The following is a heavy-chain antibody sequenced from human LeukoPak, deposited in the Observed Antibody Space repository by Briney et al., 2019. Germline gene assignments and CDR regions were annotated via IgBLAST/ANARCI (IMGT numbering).Heavy chain of an antibody. J-gene: IGHJ6*03. CDR2: IYDSGST. D-gene: IGHD6-13*01. V-gene: IGHV4-38-2*02. Sequence: KASETLSLTCTVSGYSISSGYYWGWIRQPPGRGLEWIGNIYDSGSTYYNASLQSRVTISIDTSKNQFSLRLSSVTAADTAVYYCARGWGSSSPSWGYYYYYMDVWGKGTTVTVSS. CDR3: ARGWGSSSPSWGYYYYYMDV. CDR1: GYSISSGYY.